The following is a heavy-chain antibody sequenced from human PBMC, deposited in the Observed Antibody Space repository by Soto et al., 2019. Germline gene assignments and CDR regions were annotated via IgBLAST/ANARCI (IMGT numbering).Heavy chain of an antibody. CDR2: IYWNDDK. CDR3: AHRREGYCSGGSCLPVAY. CDR1: GFSLSTSGVG. D-gene: IGHD2-15*01. J-gene: IGHJ4*02. Sequence: QITLKESGPTLVKPTQTLTLTCTFSGFSLSTSGVGVGWIRQPPGKALEWLALIYWNDDKRYSPSLKSRLTITKDTSKNQVVLTMTNMDPVDTATYYCAHRREGYCSGGSCLPVAYWGQGTLVTVSS. V-gene: IGHV2-5*01.